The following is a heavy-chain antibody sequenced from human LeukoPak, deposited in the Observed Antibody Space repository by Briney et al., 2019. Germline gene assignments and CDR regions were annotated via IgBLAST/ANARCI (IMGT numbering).Heavy chain of an antibody. D-gene: IGHD5-12*01. Sequence: GGSLRLSCAASGFTFSSYWMSWVRQAPGEGREWVANIKQDGSEKYYVDSVKGRFTISRDNAKNSLYLQMNSLRAEDTAVYYCARGSGYDSFDYWGQGTLVTVSS. CDR2: IKQDGSEK. J-gene: IGHJ4*02. V-gene: IGHV3-7*01. CDR3: ARGSGYDSFDY. CDR1: GFTFSSYW.